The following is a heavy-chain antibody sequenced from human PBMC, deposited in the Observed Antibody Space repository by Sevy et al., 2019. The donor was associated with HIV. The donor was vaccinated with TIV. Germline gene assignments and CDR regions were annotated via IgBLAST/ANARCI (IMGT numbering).Heavy chain of an antibody. D-gene: IGHD5-18*01. V-gene: IGHV3-23*01. CDR2: ISGSGGST. CDR3: AKADTAMAHFDY. Sequence: GGSLRLSCAASGFTFSSYAMSWVRQAPGKGLEWVSAISGSGGSTYYAYSVNGRFTISRENTNNTLYLQMNSLRAEDTAVYYGAKADTAMAHFDYWGQGTLVTVSS. CDR1: GFTFSSYA. J-gene: IGHJ4*02.